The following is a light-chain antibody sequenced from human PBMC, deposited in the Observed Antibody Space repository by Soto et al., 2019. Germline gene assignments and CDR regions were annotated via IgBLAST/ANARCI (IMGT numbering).Light chain of an antibody. J-gene: IGLJ2*01. Sequence: SYELTQPPSVSVAPGKTARITCGGNNIRSKSVHWYQQKPGQAPVMVINYDSDRPSGIPERFSGSNSGNTATLTISRVEAGDEADYYCQVWDSSSDHVVFGGGTKLTVL. CDR1: NIRSKS. CDR2: YDS. V-gene: IGLV3-21*04. CDR3: QVWDSSSDHVV.